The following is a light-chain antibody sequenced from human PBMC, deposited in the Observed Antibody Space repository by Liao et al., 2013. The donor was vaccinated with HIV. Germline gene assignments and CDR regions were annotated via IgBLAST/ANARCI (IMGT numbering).Light chain of an antibody. Sequence: SYELTQPPSVSVSPGQTTSITCSGDKLGDKHACWYQQKPGQSPVLVIYQDNKRPSGIPERFSGSNSGNTATLTISGTQAMDEADYYCQAWDSRTALYVFGTGTKVTVL. CDR1: KLGDKH. V-gene: IGLV3-1*01. CDR3: QAWDSRTALYV. CDR2: QDN. J-gene: IGLJ1*01.